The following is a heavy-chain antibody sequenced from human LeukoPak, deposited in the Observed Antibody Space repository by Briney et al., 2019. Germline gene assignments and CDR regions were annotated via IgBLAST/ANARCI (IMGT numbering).Heavy chain of an antibody. D-gene: IGHD1-1*01. CDR1: GFTFSSYW. CDR3: ARGLSNLEDC. CDR2: ISGDGNSA. V-gene: IGHV3-74*01. Sequence: GGSLRLSCAASGFTFSSYWMHWVRHPPGKGLVWVSRISGDGNSAIYADSVKGRFTISRDNAKSTLYLQMNRLRADDTAVYYCARGLSNLEDCWGQGTLVTVSS. J-gene: IGHJ4*02.